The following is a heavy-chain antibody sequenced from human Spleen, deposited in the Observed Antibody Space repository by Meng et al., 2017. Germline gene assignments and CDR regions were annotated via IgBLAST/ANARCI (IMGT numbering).Heavy chain of an antibody. CDR1: GGSVSNAIYF. D-gene: IGHD2-21*01. Sequence: VRRLGPGQGLVRPSETLSLTCTVSGGSVSNAIYFWSWIRQPPGKGLEWVGYFYYSGSTNYNPSPKSRVTISVDTSKNQFSLKLRFVTAADTAVYYCAREGRSHQVGVSVYWGQGNLVTVSS. CDR2: FYYSGST. J-gene: IGHJ4*02. V-gene: IGHV4-61*01. CDR3: AREGRSHQVGVSVY.